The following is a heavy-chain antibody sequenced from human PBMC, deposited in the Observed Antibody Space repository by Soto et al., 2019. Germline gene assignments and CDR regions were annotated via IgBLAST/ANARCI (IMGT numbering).Heavy chain of an antibody. D-gene: IGHD6-25*01. V-gene: IGHV1-8*01. CDR3: ARRKERSGPYYLDS. CDR2: MNPNTGNT. CDR1: GYTFISFD. J-gene: IGHJ4*02. Sequence: QVQLVQSGAEVKKPGASVRVSCQASGYTFISFDINWVRQATGQGLEWMGWMNPNTGNTGYEQKFQARVTMTRNTSIGTAYMELSSLTSEDTAVYYCARRKERSGPYYLDSWGQGTLVTVSS.